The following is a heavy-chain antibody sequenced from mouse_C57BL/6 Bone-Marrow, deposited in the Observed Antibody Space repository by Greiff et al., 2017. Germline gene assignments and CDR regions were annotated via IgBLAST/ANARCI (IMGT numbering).Heavy chain of an antibody. CDR1: GYTFTSYW. CDR2: IYPGSGST. Sequence: VQLQQPGAELVKPGASVKMSCKASGYTFTSYWITWVKQRPGQGLEWIGDIYPGSGSTNSNEKFKSKATLTVDTSSSTAYMQLSSLTSEDSAVYYCARGDGSSPYWYFDVWGTGTTVTVSS. CDR3: ARGDGSSPYWYFDV. D-gene: IGHD1-1*01. V-gene: IGHV1-55*01. J-gene: IGHJ1*03.